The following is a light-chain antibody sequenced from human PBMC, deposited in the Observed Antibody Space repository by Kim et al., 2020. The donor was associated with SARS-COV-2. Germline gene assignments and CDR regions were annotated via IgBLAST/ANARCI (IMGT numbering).Light chain of an antibody. CDR3: QQYNSYLWT. CDR2: KAS. Sequence: GSVGDRVTTTCRARQRISSWLAWYQHKPGKAPRLLIYKASSLESGVPSRFSGRGSGTEFTLTISSLQPDDFATYYCQQYNSYLWTFGQGTKVDIK. V-gene: IGKV1-5*03. J-gene: IGKJ1*01. CDR1: QRISSW.